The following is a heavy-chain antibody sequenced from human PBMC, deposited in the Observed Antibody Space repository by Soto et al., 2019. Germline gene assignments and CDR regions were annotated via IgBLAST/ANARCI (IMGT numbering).Heavy chain of an antibody. CDR1: GFTFSSYD. D-gene: IGHD3-22*01. CDR2: MSYDGSKK. V-gene: IGHV3-30*18. J-gene: IGHJ4*02. Sequence: QVQLLESGGGVVQPGRSLRLSCVASGFTFSSYDMHWVRQAPGKGLEWVAVMSYDGSKKYYADSVKGRFTISRDNSQNTLNLQLNSLRAEDSALYYCAKDLGGYFYSPFDYWGQGPLVTVSS. CDR3: AKDLGGYFYSPFDY.